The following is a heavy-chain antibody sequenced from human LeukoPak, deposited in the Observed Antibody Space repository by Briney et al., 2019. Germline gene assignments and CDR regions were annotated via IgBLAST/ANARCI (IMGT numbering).Heavy chain of an antibody. CDR3: GRGGRWELTDY. V-gene: IGHV3-53*01. D-gene: IGHD1-26*01. Sequence: GSLRLSCKVSGLTVSRTYMTWVRQASGKALEWLSVIYSGGDTNYADSVKGRFTISRDDSKNTLYLQLDSLRVEDTADYFCGRGGRWELTDYWGQGTLVTVSS. CDR1: GLTVSRTY. J-gene: IGHJ4*02. CDR2: IYSGGDT.